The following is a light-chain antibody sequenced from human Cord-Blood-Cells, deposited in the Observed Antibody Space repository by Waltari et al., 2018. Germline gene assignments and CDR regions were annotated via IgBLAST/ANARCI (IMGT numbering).Light chain of an antibody. CDR1: QSVLYSSNNKNY. CDR3: QQYYSTPRT. J-gene: IGKJ1*01. V-gene: IGKV4-1*01. CDR2: WAS. Sequence: DIVMTQSPDSLAVSLGERATINCKSSQSVLYSSNNKNYLAWYQQKPGQPPKLLIYWASTRESGVPDRFSGSGSGTDFTLTISSLQAEDVAVYYCQQYYSTPRTFEQGP.